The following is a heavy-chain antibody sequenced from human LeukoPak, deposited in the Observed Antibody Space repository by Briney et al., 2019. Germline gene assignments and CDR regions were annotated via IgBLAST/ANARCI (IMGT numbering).Heavy chain of an antibody. D-gene: IGHD3-10*01. J-gene: IGHJ5*02. Sequence: SETLSLTCTVSGGSISSGGYYWSWIRQHPGKGLEWIVYIYYSGSTYYNPSLKSRVTISVDTSKNQFSLKLSSVTAADTAVYYCASGTMVRGVIDQNWFDPWGQGTLVTVS. V-gene: IGHV4-31*03. CDR2: IYYSGST. CDR3: ASGTMVRGVIDQNWFDP. CDR1: GGSISSGGYY.